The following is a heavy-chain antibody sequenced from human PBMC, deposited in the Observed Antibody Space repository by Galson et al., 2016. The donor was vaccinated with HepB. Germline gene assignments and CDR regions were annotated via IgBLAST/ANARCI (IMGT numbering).Heavy chain of an antibody. CDR3: VRGSGWLSDH. Sequence: SLRLSCAASGFTLSTYWMTWVRQAPGTGPEWVAIMKHDGSEEIYADSVRGRFTISGDNAKNLQFLQMNSLRGEDTAVYYCVRGSGWLSDHWGQGILVTVSS. V-gene: IGHV3-7*03. CDR2: MKHDGSEE. CDR1: GFTLSTYW. D-gene: IGHD6-19*01. J-gene: IGHJ4*02.